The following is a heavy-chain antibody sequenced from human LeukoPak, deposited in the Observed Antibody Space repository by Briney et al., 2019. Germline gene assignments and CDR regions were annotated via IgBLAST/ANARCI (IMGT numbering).Heavy chain of an antibody. J-gene: IGHJ4*02. Sequence: TGGSLRLSCAASGFTFSSYDMRWVRQAPGEGLVWVSAIRGSGGSTYYADSVKGRFTISRDSSMNTLYLQMNSLRAENTAVDYCAKEFSGIAVAGTDYWGQGTLVTVSS. V-gene: IGHV3-23*01. CDR2: IRGSGGST. CDR1: GFTFSSYD. D-gene: IGHD6-19*01. CDR3: AKEFSGIAVAGTDY.